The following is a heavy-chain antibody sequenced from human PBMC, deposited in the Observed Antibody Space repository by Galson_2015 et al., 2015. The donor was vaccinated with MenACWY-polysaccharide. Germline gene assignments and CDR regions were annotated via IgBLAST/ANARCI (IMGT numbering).Heavy chain of an antibody. V-gene: IGHV1-69*02. D-gene: IGHD3-16*01. Sequence: SVKVSCKASGGSFSTSSFNWVRQAPGQGLEWMGRIIPGLDKPNYAQQFQGRAAITADPSTGTAYLELSSLRPEDTAVYYCASLLGEAPAQTGAFDIWGQGAVVTVSS. J-gene: IGHJ3*02. CDR2: IIPGLDKP. CDR3: ASLLGEAPAQTGAFDI. CDR1: GGSFSTSS.